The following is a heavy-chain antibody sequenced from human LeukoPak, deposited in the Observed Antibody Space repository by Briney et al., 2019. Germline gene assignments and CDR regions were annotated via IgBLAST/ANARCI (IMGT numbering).Heavy chain of an antibody. D-gene: IGHD2-2*02. J-gene: IGHJ6*03. CDR2: IYYSGST. CDR3: ARGEHGYCSSTSCYTAYYYYYMDV. Sequence: SETLSLTCTVSGGSISSSSYYWGWIRQPPGKGLEWIGSIYYSGSTYYNPSLKSRVTISVDTSKNQFSLKLSSVTAADTAVYYCARGEHGYCSSTSCYTAYYYYYMDVWGKGTTVTVSS. CDR1: GGSISSSSYY. V-gene: IGHV4-39*07.